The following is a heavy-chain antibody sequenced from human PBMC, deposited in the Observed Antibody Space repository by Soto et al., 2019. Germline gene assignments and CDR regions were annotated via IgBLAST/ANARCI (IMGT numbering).Heavy chain of an antibody. CDR3: ARDQLSSGLYVWFDP. Sequence: SETLSLTYTVSGGSISTYYRRWIRQPPGKGLEWIGYIYYDGSTSYNPSHRSRVTISVDTSKNQFSLILSSVTSADTAVYYCARDQLSSGLYVWFDPWGQGTLVTVS. D-gene: IGHD6-25*01. CDR2: IYYDGST. V-gene: IGHV4-59*01. J-gene: IGHJ5*02. CDR1: GGSISTYY.